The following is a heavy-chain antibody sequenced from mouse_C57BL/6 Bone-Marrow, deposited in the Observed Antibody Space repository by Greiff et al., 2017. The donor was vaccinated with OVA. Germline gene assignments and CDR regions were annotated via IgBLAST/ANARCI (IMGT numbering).Heavy chain of an antibody. J-gene: IGHJ4*01. D-gene: IGHD2-2*01. CDR3: TRGSTMVTYYVMDY. CDR1: GYTFTSYW. Sequence: VQLQQSGTVLARPGASVKMSCKTSGYTFTSYWMDWVKQRPGQGLEWIGTIYPGNSDTSYNQKFKGKAKLTAVTSASTAYMELSSLTNEDSAVYYCTRGSTMVTYYVMDYWGQGTSVTVSS. CDR2: IYPGNSDT. V-gene: IGHV1-5*01.